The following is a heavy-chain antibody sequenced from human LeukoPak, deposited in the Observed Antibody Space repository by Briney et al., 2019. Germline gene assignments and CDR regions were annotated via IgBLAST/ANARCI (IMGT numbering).Heavy chain of an antibody. D-gene: IGHD2-15*01. CDR3: AREYCSGGSCYRRQYYFDY. CDR1: GFPVSSNS. V-gene: IGHV3-53*01. J-gene: IGHJ4*02. CDR2: LYSGGGT. Sequence: GGSLRLSCAVSGFPVSSNSMSWVRQAPGKGLEWVSILYSGGGTDYADSVKGRFTISRDNSKNTLYLGMNSLRVEDTAVYYCAREYCSGGSCYRRQYYFDYWGQGTLVTVSS.